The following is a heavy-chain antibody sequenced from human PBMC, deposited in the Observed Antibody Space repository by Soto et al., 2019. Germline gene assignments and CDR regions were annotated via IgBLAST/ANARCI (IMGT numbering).Heavy chain of an antibody. D-gene: IGHD3-10*02. CDR1: GFTFSGSS. Sequence: EVQLVESGGGLVQPGGSLKLSCAASGFTFSGSSMHWVRQASGKGLEWVGRIRNKADAGTTDYAAPVKGRFTISRDDSKNTLYLQMNSLKNEDTALYFCTTDGATIFFDPRGQGTLVTVSS. CDR2: IRNKADAGTT. J-gene: IGHJ5*02. V-gene: IGHV3-15*01. CDR3: TTDGATIFFDP.